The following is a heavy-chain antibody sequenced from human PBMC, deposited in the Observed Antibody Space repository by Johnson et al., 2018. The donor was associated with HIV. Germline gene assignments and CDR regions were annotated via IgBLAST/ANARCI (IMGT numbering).Heavy chain of an antibody. D-gene: IGHD2/OR15-2a*01. Sequence: QVQLVESGGGVVQPGGSLRLSCAASGFTFSSYGMHWVRQAPGKGLEWVAFIRYDGSNKYYADSVKGRFTISRDNSKNTLYLQMKSQRAEDTAVYYCAKDLILSGFGPGAFGIWGQGTMVTVSS. CDR2: IRYDGSNK. J-gene: IGHJ3*02. CDR3: AKDLILSGFGPGAFGI. CDR1: GFTFSSYG. V-gene: IGHV3-30*02.